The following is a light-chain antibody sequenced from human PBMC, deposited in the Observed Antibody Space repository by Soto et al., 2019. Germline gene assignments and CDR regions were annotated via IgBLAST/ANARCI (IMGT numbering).Light chain of an antibody. CDR2: YDS. V-gene: IGLV3-21*04. Sequence: SYELSQPPSVSVAPGKTATITCGGNNIGSESVHWYQQKPGQAPVLVMDYDSDRPSGIPERFSGSNSGNTATLTIIRVEAGDEADYYCQVWDGSSEQQVFGGGTKRTVL. J-gene: IGLJ3*02. CDR1: NIGSES. CDR3: QVWDGSSEQQV.